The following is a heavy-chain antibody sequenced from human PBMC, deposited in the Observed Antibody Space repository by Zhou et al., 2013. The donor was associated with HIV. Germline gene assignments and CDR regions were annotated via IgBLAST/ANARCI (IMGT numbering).Heavy chain of an antibody. J-gene: IGHJ4*02. Sequence: QVQLQESGPGLVKPSETLSLTCTVSGGSISSYYWSWIRQPPGKGLEWIGYIYYSGSTNYNPSLKSRVTISVDTSKNQFSLKLNSVTAADTAVYFCARAAGLDYYDSRGYFDYWGQGTLVTVSS. CDR3: ARAAGLDYYDSRGYFDY. V-gene: IGHV4-59*01. D-gene: IGHD3-22*01. CDR2: IYYSGST. CDR1: GGSISSYY.